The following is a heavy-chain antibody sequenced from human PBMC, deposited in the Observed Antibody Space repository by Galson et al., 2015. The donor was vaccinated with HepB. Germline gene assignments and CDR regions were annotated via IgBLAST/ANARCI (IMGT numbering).Heavy chain of an antibody. V-gene: IGHV3-21*01. CDR1: GFMFNSYS. Sequence: SLRLPCAASGFMFNSYSMNWVRQSPGKGLEWLSHISGGSSYVYDADSVKGRFTISRDNARNSLHLQMDSLRAEDTAVYYCVRAAFSGTWYAPGDFWGQGTLVTVSS. CDR3: VRAAFSGTWYAPGDF. D-gene: IGHD6-13*01. CDR2: ISGGSSYV. J-gene: IGHJ4*02.